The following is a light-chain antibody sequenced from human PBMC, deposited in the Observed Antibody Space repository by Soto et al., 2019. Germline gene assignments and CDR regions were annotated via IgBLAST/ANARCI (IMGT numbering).Light chain of an antibody. Sequence: QPVLTQPPSASGTPGQRVIITCSGGSSNVERNYEYWYQHLPGTAPKLLIYRDHQRPSGVPDRFSGSKSGTSASLAISGLRSEDEADYYCAVWDDKLSGLFGGGTKLTVL. CDR1: SSNVERNY. J-gene: IGLJ3*02. V-gene: IGLV1-47*01. CDR3: AVWDDKLSGL. CDR2: RDH.